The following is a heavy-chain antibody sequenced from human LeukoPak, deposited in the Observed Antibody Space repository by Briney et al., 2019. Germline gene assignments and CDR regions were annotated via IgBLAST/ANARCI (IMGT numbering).Heavy chain of an antibody. CDR2: ISYDGSNK. D-gene: IGHD3-10*01. V-gene: IGHV3-30-3*01. J-gene: IGHJ4*02. CDR1: GFTFSSYA. Sequence: SGGSLRLSCAASGFTFSSYAMHWVRQAPGKGLEWVAVISYDGSNKYYADSVKGRFTISRDNSKNTPYLQMNSLRAEDTAVYYCAREGPMGDNYYGSGRPIDYWGQGTLVTVSS. CDR3: AREGPMGDNYYGSGRPIDY.